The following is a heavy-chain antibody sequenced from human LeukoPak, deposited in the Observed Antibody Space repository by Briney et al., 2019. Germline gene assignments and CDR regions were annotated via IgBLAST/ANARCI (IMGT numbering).Heavy chain of an antibody. CDR3: ARVATAKYYYDSSGLYPGY. Sequence: GGSLRLSCAPSGFTFSSYSMNWVRQAPRKGLEWVSSISSSSSYIYYAHSVKGRFTISRDNAKNSLYLQMNSLRAEDTAVYYCARVATAKYYYDSSGLYPGYWGQGTLVTVSS. CDR2: ISSSSSYI. D-gene: IGHD3-22*01. V-gene: IGHV3-21*01. J-gene: IGHJ4*02. CDR1: GFTFSSYS.